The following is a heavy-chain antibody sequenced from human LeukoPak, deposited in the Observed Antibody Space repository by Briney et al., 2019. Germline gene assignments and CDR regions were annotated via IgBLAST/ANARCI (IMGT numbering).Heavy chain of an antibody. CDR3: ARKRYSSSWFSAFDI. CDR2: IYTSGST. V-gene: IGHV4-4*07. Sequence: SETLSLTCTVSGGSISSYYWSWIRQPAGKGLEWIGRIYTSGSTNYNPSLKSRVTMSVDTSKNQFSLKLSSVTAADTAVYYCARKRYSSSWFSAFDIWGQGTMVTVSS. D-gene: IGHD6-13*01. J-gene: IGHJ3*02. CDR1: GGSISSYY.